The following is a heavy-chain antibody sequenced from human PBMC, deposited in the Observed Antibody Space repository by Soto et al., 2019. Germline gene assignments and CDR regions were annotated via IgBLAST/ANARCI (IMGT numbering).Heavy chain of an antibody. J-gene: IGHJ6*02. V-gene: IGHV5-51*01. Sequence: GESLKISCKGSGYSFTSYWIGWVRQMPGKGLEWMGIIYPGDSDTRYSPSFQGQVTISADKSISTAYLQWSSLKASDTAMYYCARPFGSSGSYRYYYYYYGMDVWGQGTTVTVSS. CDR1: GYSFTSYW. CDR3: ARPFGSSGSYRYYYYYYGMDV. D-gene: IGHD1-26*01. CDR2: IYPGDSDT.